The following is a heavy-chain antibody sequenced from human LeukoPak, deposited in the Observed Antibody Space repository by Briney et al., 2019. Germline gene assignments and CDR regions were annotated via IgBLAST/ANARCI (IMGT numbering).Heavy chain of an antibody. V-gene: IGHV4-59*01. CDR2: YYYGGST. J-gene: IGHJ4*02. D-gene: IGHD3-10*01. CDR1: GASISNYY. Sequence: PSETLSLTCTVSGASISNYYWTWIRQPPGKGLEWIGYYYYGGSTEYNPSLKSRVTISVDTFKNQFSLKLGSVTAADTAVYYCASRYGSGSYGFDFWGQGTLVTVSS. CDR3: ASRYGSGSYGFDF.